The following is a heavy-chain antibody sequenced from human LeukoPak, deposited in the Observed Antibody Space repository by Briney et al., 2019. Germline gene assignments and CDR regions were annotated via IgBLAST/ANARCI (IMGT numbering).Heavy chain of an antibody. J-gene: IGHJ3*02. D-gene: IGHD6-19*01. Sequence: ASVKVSCKASGYTFTGYYMHWVRQAPGQGLEWMRWINPNSGGTNYAQKFQGWVTMTRDTSISTAYMELSRLRSDDTAVYYCARGGAAVALPPDAFDIWGQGTMVTVSS. V-gene: IGHV1-2*04. CDR2: INPNSGGT. CDR3: ARGGAAVALPPDAFDI. CDR1: GYTFTGYY.